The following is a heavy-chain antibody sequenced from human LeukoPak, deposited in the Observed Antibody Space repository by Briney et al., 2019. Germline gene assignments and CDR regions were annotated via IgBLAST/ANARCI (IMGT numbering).Heavy chain of an antibody. D-gene: IGHD2-2*03. CDR3: ARDGYCSSASCSYYYYYGMDV. Sequence: GGSLRLSCAASGFTFSSYWTSWVRQAPGKGLEWVANIKQDGSEKYYVDSVKGRFTISRDNAKNSLYLQMNSLRAEDTAVYYCARDGYCSSASCSYYYYYGMDVWGQGTTVTVSS. J-gene: IGHJ6*02. CDR2: IKQDGSEK. V-gene: IGHV3-7*01. CDR1: GFTFSSYW.